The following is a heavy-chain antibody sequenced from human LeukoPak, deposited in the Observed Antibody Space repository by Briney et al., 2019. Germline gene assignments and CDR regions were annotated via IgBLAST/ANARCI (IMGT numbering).Heavy chain of an antibody. CDR3: AKAPFFRGNSFFDY. CDR2: ISGSGGST. Sequence: GSLRLSCAASGFTFSSYAMSWVRQAPGKGLEWVSAISGSGGSTYYADSVKGRFTISRDNSKNTLYLQMNSLRAEDTAVCYCAKAPFFRGNSFFDYWGQGTLVTVSS. V-gene: IGHV3-23*01. J-gene: IGHJ4*02. D-gene: IGHD4-23*01. CDR1: GFTFSSYA.